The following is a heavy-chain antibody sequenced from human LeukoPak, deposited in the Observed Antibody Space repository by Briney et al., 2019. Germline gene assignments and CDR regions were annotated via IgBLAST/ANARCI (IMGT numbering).Heavy chain of an antibody. J-gene: IGHJ4*02. CDR2: IYTSGST. Sequence: SETLSLTCTVSGGSISSYYWSWIRQPAGKGLEWIGRIYTSGSTNYNPSLKSRVTMSADTSKNQFSLKLSSVTAADTAVYYCARDKYYYGSGSYLFDYWGQGTLVTVSS. V-gene: IGHV4-4*07. D-gene: IGHD3-10*01. CDR3: ARDKYYYGSGSYLFDY. CDR1: GGSISSYY.